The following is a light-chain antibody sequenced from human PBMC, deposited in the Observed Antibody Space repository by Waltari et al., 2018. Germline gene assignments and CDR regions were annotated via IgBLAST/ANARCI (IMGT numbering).Light chain of an antibody. CDR2: YFP. V-gene: IGLV2-23*02. J-gene: IGLJ3*02. CDR1: SNNVGDYNL. CDR3: CSYSTGGSWM. Sequence: QSALTQPVSVSGSPGQSVTISCTGTSNNVGDYNLVSWFQHHPDQAPKSLIFYFPKRPSGVSTRFSGSKSGNTASLTISGLQTEDEADYYCCSYSTGGSWMFGGGTKLTVL.